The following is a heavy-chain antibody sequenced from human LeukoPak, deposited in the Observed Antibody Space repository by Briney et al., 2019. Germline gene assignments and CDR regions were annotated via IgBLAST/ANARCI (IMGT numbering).Heavy chain of an antibody. CDR2: IYYSGNT. CDR3: ARHRIAAAPASASDS. V-gene: IGHV4-39*01. CDR1: GGSISSSSYY. Sequence: PSETLSLTCTVSGGSISSSSYYWDWIRQPPGKGLEWIGAIYYSGNTYYNPSLKSRVTISVDTSKNQFSLKLNSVTAADTAVYYCARHRIAAAPASASDSWGQGTLVTVSS. D-gene: IGHD6-13*01. J-gene: IGHJ4*02.